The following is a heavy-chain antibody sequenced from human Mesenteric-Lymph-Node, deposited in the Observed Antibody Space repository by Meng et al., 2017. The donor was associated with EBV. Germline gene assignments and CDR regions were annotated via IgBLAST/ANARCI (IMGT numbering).Heavy chain of an antibody. D-gene: IGHD1-1*01. J-gene: IGHJ4*02. CDR2: LSPIYNTP. Sequence: SGGGVKKPGSSVKVSCKTSGGSLNRWAISWVRQAPGQGLEWMGGLSPIYNTPSYAQRFQGRVTITADESTNTAYMEVRSLRSEDTAVYYCARVVVSHDTGSHYFDCWGQGTLVTVSS. CDR3: ARVVVSHDTGSHYFDC. CDR1: GGSLNRWA. V-gene: IGHV1-69*01.